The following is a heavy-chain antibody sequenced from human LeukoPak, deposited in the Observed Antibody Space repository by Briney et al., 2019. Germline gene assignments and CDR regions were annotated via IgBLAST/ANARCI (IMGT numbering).Heavy chain of an antibody. Sequence: GGSLRLSCAASGVTFSNFAMTWVRQAPGKGLEWVSCIVGSSSTYYADSLKGGLTISRENATNSLYLQMNSMRAEATAVYYCSRIGAGSSRDYCGQGHLVTVSS. V-gene: IGHV3-21*01. J-gene: IGHJ4*02. CDR1: GVTFSNFA. D-gene: IGHD6-13*01. CDR2: IVGSSST. CDR3: SRIGAGSSRDY.